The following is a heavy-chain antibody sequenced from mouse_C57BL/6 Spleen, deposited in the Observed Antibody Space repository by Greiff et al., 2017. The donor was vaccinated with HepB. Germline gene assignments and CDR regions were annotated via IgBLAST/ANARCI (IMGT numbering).Heavy chain of an antibody. CDR2: ISGGGGNT. Sequence: EVQLQESGGGLVKPGGSLKLSCAASGFTFSSYTMSWVRQTPEKRLEWVATISGGGGNTYYPDSVKGRFTISRDNAKNTLYLQMSSLRSEDTALYYCAREYYGNYDYAMDYWGQGTSVTVSS. V-gene: IGHV5-9*01. D-gene: IGHD2-1*01. CDR3: AREYYGNYDYAMDY. CDR1: GFTFSSYT. J-gene: IGHJ4*01.